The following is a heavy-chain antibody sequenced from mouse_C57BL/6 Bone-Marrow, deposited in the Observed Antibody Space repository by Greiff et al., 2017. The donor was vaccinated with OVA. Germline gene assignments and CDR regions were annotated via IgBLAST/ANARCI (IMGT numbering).Heavy chain of an antibody. CDR1: YTFSRRVH. Sequence: QVQLQQSGPELARPWASVKISCQAFYTFSRRVHFAIRDTNYWMQWVKQRPGQGLEWIGAIYPGNGDTSYNQKFKCKVTLTAYKSSSTACMQLSSLTSAESAVYYCEYGNYGFAYWGQGTLVTVSA. CDR3: SAESAVYYCEYGNYGFAY. V-gene: IGHV1-87*01. CDR2: GQGLEWIG. J-gene: IGHJ3*01. D-gene: IGHD2-1*01.